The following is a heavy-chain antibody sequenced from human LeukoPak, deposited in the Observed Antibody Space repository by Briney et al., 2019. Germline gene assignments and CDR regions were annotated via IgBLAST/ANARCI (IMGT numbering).Heavy chain of an antibody. CDR3: VRKNRDFNAAFDI. J-gene: IGHJ3*02. V-gene: IGHV3-53*01. Sequence: GGSLRLSCTASGLTVSHNYMSWVRQAPGKGLEWVSISYSDSNTNYADSVKGRFTISRDTSQNTLSLQMNSLRAEDTAVYYCVRKNRDFNAAFDIWGQGTVVTVSS. CDR2: SYSDSNT. D-gene: IGHD1-14*01. CDR1: GLTVSHNY.